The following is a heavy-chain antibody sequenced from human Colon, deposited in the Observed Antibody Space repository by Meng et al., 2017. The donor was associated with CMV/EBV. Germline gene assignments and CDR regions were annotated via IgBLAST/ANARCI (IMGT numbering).Heavy chain of an antibody. CDR2: INSDGSTT. V-gene: IGHV3-74*01. CDR3: ARDDTRNLIDY. J-gene: IGHJ4*02. CDR1: GFTFSSYW. Sequence: LCCSASGFTFSSYWMHWVRQAPGQGLVWVSRINSDGSTTSYADSVKGRFTLSRDNAKNTLYLQMNSLKAEDTAVYYCARDDTRNLIDYWGQGTLVTVSS.